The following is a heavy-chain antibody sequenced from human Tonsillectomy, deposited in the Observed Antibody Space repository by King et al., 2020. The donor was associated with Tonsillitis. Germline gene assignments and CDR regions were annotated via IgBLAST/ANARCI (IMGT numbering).Heavy chain of an antibody. CDR3: ARESQWLLHYYYYGMDV. V-gene: IGHV3-30-3*01. D-gene: IGHD3-22*01. Sequence: VQLVESGGGVVQPGRSLRLSCAASGFTFSTFDMYWVRQAPGKGLEWVALISYYGTNKYYADSVKGRFTISRDNSEKTLYLQMNSLRAEDTAVYYCARESQWLLHYYYYGMDVWGQGTTVTVSS. CDR2: ISYYGTNK. J-gene: IGHJ6*02. CDR1: GFTFSTFD.